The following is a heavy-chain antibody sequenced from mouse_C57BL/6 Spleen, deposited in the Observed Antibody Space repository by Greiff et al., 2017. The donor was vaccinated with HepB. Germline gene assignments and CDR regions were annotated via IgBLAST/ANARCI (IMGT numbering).Heavy chain of an antibody. J-gene: IGHJ1*03. CDR2: ISGGGGNT. D-gene: IGHD2-2*01. V-gene: IGHV5-9*01. CDR3: ARQGYYWYFDV. CDR1: GFTFSSYT. Sequence: EVKLVESGGGLVKPGGSLKLSCAASGFTFSSYTMSWVRQTPEKRLEWVATISGGGGNTYYPDSVKGRFTISRDNAKNTLYLQMSSLRSEDTALYYCARQGYYWYFDVWGTGTTVTVSS.